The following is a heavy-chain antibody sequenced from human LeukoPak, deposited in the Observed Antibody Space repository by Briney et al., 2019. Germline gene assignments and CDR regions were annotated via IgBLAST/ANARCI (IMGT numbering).Heavy chain of an antibody. V-gene: IGHV1-18*01. D-gene: IGHD6-19*01. Sequence: GASVKVSCKASGYTFTSYGISWVRQAPGQGLEWMGWISAYNGDTNYAQKLQGRVTMTTDTSTSTAYMELRSLRSDDTAVYYCARDLLARIAVAGTFDYWGQGTLVTVSS. CDR3: ARDLLARIAVAGTFDY. CDR1: GYTFTSYG. CDR2: ISAYNGDT. J-gene: IGHJ4*02.